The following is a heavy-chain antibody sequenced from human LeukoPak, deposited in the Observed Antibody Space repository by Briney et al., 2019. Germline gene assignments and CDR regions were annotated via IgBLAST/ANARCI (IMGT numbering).Heavy chain of an antibody. J-gene: IGHJ4*02. CDR3: ARAPYAYGDYDY. Sequence: PGGPLRISCVASGFTSSSYWMSWLRQAPGKGLQEVANIKQDGSEKYYVDSVKGRFTISRDNDKNSLYLQMNSLRAEDTAVYYCARAPYAYGDYDYWGQGTLVTVSS. D-gene: IGHD4-17*01. CDR1: GFTSSSYW. CDR2: IKQDGSEK. V-gene: IGHV3-7*03.